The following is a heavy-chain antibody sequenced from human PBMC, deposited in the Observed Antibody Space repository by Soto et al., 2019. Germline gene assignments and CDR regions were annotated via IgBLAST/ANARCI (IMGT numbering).Heavy chain of an antibody. CDR3: ARDGGGVRDDILTAYYPAIPLDY. V-gene: IGHV1-18*01. J-gene: IGHJ4*02. CDR1: GYTFSSYG. D-gene: IGHD3-9*01. CDR2: ISGYSGNT. Sequence: QVQLVQSGAEVKKPGASVRVSCKASGYTFSSYGISWVRQAPGQGLKWMGWISGYSGNTNNARKFQGRVTMTTDTSTSTAYMELRSLRSDDTAVYYCARDGGGVRDDILTAYYPAIPLDYWGQGTLVTVSS.